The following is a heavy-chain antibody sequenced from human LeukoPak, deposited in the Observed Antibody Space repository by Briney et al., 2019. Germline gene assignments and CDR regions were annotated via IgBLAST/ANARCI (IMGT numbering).Heavy chain of an antibody. Sequence: ASVKVSCKASGYTFTGYYMHWVRQAPGQGLEWMGWIIPNSGGTNYAQKFQGRVTMTRDTSISTAYMELSRLRSDDTAVYYCARVASTVTTFDAFDIWGQGTMVTVSS. CDR1: GYTFTGYY. CDR3: ARVASTVTTFDAFDI. D-gene: IGHD4-17*01. J-gene: IGHJ3*02. CDR2: IIPNSGGT. V-gene: IGHV1-2*02.